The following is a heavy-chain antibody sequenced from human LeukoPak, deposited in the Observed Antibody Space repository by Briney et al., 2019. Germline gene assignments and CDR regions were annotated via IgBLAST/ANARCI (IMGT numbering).Heavy chain of an antibody. CDR1: GFTFSDYY. CDR2: ISNSDSSI. J-gene: IGHJ5*02. Sequence: GGSLRLSCAASGFTFSDYYMSWIRQAPGKGLEWVSYISNSDSSINYADSVKGRFTISRDNAKNSLYMHMNSLRAEDTAIYYCARVRYCNIGSCRADPWGQGTLVTVSS. CDR3: ARVRYCNIGSCRADP. V-gene: IGHV3-11*01. D-gene: IGHD2-15*01.